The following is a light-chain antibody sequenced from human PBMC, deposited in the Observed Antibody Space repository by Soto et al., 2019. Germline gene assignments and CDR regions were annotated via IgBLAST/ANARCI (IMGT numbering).Light chain of an antibody. CDR2: SAS. CDR1: QDISRW. V-gene: IGKV1-12*01. J-gene: IGKJ4*01. Sequence: DIRMTQSPSSVSASVGDRVIITCRASQDISRWLAWYQQKPGRAPNLLIYSASSLLSGVPSRFSGSGSGTDFTLTISNLQPEDFATYYCQQASGFAITFGGGTKVEI. CDR3: QQASGFAIT.